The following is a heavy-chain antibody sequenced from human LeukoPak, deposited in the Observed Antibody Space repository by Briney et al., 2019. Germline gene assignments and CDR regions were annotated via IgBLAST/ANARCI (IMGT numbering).Heavy chain of an antibody. J-gene: IGHJ4*02. Sequence: GGSLRLSCAASGLTVSSNYMSWVGQAPGRGLEWVSVIYRGGSTYYAASAKGRFTISRDNSKNTLHHQMNSLRAEDTAVYYYARREGYCTNGVCFPRFDYWGQGTLVTVSS. CDR1: GLTVSSNY. CDR2: IYRGGST. V-gene: IGHV3-66*02. CDR3: ARREGYCTNGVCFPRFDY. D-gene: IGHD2-8*01.